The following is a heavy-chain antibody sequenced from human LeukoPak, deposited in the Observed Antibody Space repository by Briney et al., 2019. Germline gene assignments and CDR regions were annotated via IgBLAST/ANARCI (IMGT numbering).Heavy chain of an antibody. CDR1: VRFLSSYY. Sequence: SQSLSLTCTVSVRFLSSYYWRWMRQPAAKGLEWIGRIYTSGSTNYNPSLMSRVTMSVDTSKNQFSRKLSSVTAADTAVYYCAREVVVIDYYYYMDVWGKGTTVTVSS. J-gene: IGHJ6*03. CDR3: AREVVVIDYYYYMDV. CDR2: IYTSGST. V-gene: IGHV4-4*07. D-gene: IGHD2-21*01.